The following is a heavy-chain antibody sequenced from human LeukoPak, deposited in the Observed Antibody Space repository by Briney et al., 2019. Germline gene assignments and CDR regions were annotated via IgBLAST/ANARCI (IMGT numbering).Heavy chain of an antibody. J-gene: IGHJ4*02. Sequence: GESLKISCKASGYSFTSYWIGWVRQMPGKGLEWMGIIYPGDSETRYSPSFQGQVTISADKSISTAYLQWSSLKASDTAMYYCARRGAYSYGGGYFDFWGQGTLVTVSS. CDR2: IYPGDSET. CDR3: ARRGAYSYGGGYFDF. CDR1: GYSFTSYW. D-gene: IGHD5-18*01. V-gene: IGHV5-51*01.